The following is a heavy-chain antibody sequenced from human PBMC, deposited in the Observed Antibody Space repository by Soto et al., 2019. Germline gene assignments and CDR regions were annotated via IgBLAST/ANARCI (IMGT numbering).Heavy chain of an antibody. V-gene: IGHV3-64*01. CDR1: GFTFSSYD. D-gene: IGHD1-7*01. J-gene: IGHJ4*02. CDR2: ISGNGGTT. Sequence: EVQLAESGVGMVQPGGSLRLSCVASGFTFSSYDMHWVRQAPGKGLEYVSSISGNGGTTYYGNSVKGRFTISRDNSKNTLYLQMGSLRAEDMAVYYCVRRVSGNYDYWGQGTLVTVSS. CDR3: VRRVSGNYDY.